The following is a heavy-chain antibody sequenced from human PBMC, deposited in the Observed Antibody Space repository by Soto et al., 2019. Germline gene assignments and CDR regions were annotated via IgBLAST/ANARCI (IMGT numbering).Heavy chain of an antibody. CDR2: IRSKANSYAT. D-gene: IGHD2-2*01. V-gene: IGHV3-73*01. Sequence: PGGSLRLSCAASGFTFSGSAMHWVRQASGKGLEWVGRIRSKANSYATAYAASVKGRFTISRDDSKNTAYLQMNSLKTEDTAVYYCTSIVVVPAASWSFDIWGQGTMVTVSS. CDR1: GFTFSGSA. J-gene: IGHJ3*02. CDR3: TSIVVVPAASWSFDI.